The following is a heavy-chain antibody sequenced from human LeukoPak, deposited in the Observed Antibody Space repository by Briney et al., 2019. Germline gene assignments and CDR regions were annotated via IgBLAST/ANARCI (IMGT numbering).Heavy chain of an antibody. CDR2: IYTSGST. Sequence: PSQTLSLTCTVSGGSISSGSYYWSWIRQPAGKGLEWIGRIYTSGSTNYNPSPKSRVTISVDTSKNQFSLKLSSVTAADTAVYFCARGEYYDFWSGYLVPDVWGKGTTVTVSS. V-gene: IGHV4-61*02. D-gene: IGHD3-3*01. J-gene: IGHJ6*04. CDR3: ARGEYYDFWSGYLVPDV. CDR1: GGSISSGSYY.